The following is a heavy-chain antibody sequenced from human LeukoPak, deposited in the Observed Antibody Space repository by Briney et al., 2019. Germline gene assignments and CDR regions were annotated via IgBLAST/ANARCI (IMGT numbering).Heavy chain of an antibody. D-gene: IGHD3-22*01. CDR1: GGSISSYY. V-gene: IGHV4-59*01. Sequence: SETLSLTCTVSGGSISSYYWSWIRQPRGKGLEWIGYIYYSGSTNYNPSLKSRVTISVDTSKNQFSLKLSSVTAADTAVYYCARSRGPDDSSGYPYYYYYMDVWGKGTTVTVSS. CDR3: ARSRGPDDSSGYPYYYYYMDV. J-gene: IGHJ6*03. CDR2: IYYSGST.